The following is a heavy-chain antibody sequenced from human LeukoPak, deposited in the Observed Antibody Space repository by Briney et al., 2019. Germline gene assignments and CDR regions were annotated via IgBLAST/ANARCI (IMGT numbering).Heavy chain of an antibody. J-gene: IGHJ3*02. CDR3: AREHSSGWTPEDAFDI. D-gene: IGHD6-19*01. CDR1: GFTFSSYA. CDR2: ISYDGSNK. V-gene: IGHV3-30-3*01. Sequence: GRSLRLSCAASGFTFSSYAMHWVRQAPGKGLERVAVISYDGSNKYYADSVKGRFTISRDNSKNTLYLQMNSLRAEDTAVYYCAREHSSGWTPEDAFDIWGQGTMVTVSS.